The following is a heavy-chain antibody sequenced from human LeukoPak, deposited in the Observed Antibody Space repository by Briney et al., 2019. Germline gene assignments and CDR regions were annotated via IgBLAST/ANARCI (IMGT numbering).Heavy chain of an antibody. CDR3: ASTYDSSGYYPFDY. Sequence: GGSLRLSCAASGFTFGSYAMHWVRQAPGKGLEWVAIISHDGSNKYIADSVRGRFTISRDNSKNTLYLQMNSLRAEDTAVYYCASTYDSSGYYPFDYWGQGTLVTVSS. J-gene: IGHJ4*02. V-gene: IGHV3-30-3*01. CDR2: ISHDGSNK. D-gene: IGHD3-22*01. CDR1: GFTFGSYA.